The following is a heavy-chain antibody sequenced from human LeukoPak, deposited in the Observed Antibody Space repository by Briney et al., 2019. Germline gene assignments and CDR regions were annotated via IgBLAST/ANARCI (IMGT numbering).Heavy chain of an antibody. Sequence: TGGSLRLSCAASGFTFSSYEMNWVRQAPGKGLEWVSYISSSGSTIYYADSVKGRFTISRDNAKNSLYLQMNSLRAEDTAVYYCARDRTLGGCSGGSCYVYYYGMDVWGQGTTVTVSS. CDR3: ARDRTLGGCSGGSCYVYYYGMDV. J-gene: IGHJ6*02. CDR1: GFTFSSYE. D-gene: IGHD2-15*01. V-gene: IGHV3-48*03. CDR2: ISSSGSTI.